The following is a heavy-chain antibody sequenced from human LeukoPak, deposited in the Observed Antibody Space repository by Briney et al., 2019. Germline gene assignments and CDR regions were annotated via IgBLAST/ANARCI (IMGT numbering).Heavy chain of an antibody. D-gene: IGHD3-16*02. CDR1: GFTFSSYW. CDR3: ARDNPDYDYIWGSYRGGDAFDI. V-gene: IGHV3-7*01. J-gene: IGHJ3*02. CDR2: IKQDGSEK. Sequence: GGSLRLSCAASGFTFSSYWMSWVRQAPGKGLEWVANIKQDGSEKYYVDSVKGRFTISRDNAKNSLYLQMNSRRAEDTAVYYCARDNPDYDYIWGSYRGGDAFDIWGQGTMVTVSS.